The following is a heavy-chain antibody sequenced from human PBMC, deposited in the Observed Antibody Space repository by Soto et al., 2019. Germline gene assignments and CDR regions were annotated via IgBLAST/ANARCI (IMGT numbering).Heavy chain of an antibody. V-gene: IGHV3-30*01. D-gene: IGHD1-26*01. CDR2: IGADGTHK. CDR3: GRDVRVGEPDYFDD. J-gene: IGHJ4*02. CDR1: GFIIPCCA. Sequence: QVRLVESGGGVVQPGRSLRLSCAASGFIIPCCAIHWIRQSPGKGLEWVAVIGADGTHKYYGDSVQGRFTISRDTSQNMVFLQMDSLTAEDTALYYCGRDVRVGEPDYFDDWGQGTLVSVSS.